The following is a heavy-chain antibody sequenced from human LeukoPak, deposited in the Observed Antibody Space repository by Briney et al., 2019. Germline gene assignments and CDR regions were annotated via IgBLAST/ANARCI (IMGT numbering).Heavy chain of an antibody. D-gene: IGHD2-21*02. V-gene: IGHV1-18*01. CDR1: GYTFTSYG. CDR2: ISAYNGNT. Sequence: ASVKVSCKASGYTFTSYGISWVRQAPGQGLEWMGWISAYNGNTNYAQKLQGRVTMTTDTSTSTAYMELRSLRSDDTAVYYCARTTLSPYCGGDCYYFDYWGQGTLVTVSS. J-gene: IGHJ4*02. CDR3: ARTTLSPYCGGDCYYFDY.